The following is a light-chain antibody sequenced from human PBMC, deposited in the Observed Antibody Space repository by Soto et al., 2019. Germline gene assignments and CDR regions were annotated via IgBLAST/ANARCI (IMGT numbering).Light chain of an antibody. J-gene: IGLJ2*01. CDR2: EVS. Sequence: QSALTQPASVSGSPGQSITISCTGTSSDVGGYNYVSWYQQHPGKAPKLMIYEVSNRPSGIPDRFSGSKSGTSATLGITGLQTGDEADYYCGTWDSSLSAGRVVFGGGTKLTVL. CDR3: GTWDSSLSAGRVV. CDR1: SSDVGGYNY. V-gene: IGLV2-14*01.